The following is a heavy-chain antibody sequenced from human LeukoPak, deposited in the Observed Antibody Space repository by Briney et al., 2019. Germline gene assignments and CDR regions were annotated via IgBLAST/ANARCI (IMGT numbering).Heavy chain of an antibody. J-gene: IGHJ4*02. CDR1: GFAFSDTW. CDR2: IRSDGSDT. Sequence: GGSLRLSCAASGFAFSDTWMHWVRQAPGEGLVWVSRIRSDGSDTRYAESVKGRFTISRDNAKNTLYLQMNSLRAEDTAVYYCARDWFHAIDYWGQGTLVTVSS. V-gene: IGHV3-74*01. CDR3: ARDWFHAIDY. D-gene: IGHD2/OR15-2a*01.